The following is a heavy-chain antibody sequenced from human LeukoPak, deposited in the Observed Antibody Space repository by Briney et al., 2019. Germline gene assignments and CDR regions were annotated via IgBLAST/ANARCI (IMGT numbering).Heavy chain of an antibody. CDR1: GGSFSGYY. D-gene: IGHD3-16*02. CDR3: ARGFPPYDYVWGSYRLYYFDY. J-gene: IGHJ4*02. CDR2: INHSGST. Sequence: SETLSLTCAVYGGSFSGYYWSWIRQPPGKGLEWIGEINHSGSTNYNPSLKSRVTISVDTPKNQFSLKLSSVTAADTAVYYCARGFPPYDYVWGSYRLYYFDYWGQGTLVTVSS. V-gene: IGHV4-34*01.